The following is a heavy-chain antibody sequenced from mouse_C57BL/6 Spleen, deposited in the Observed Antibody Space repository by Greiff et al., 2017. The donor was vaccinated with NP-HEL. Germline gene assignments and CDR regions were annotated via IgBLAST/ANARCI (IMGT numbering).Heavy chain of an antibody. D-gene: IGHD1-1*01. Sequence: EVQLQQSGPGLVKPSQSLSLTCSVSGYSITSGYYWYWIRQFPGNQLEWMGYISYDGSNNYNPSLKNRISITRDPSKNQLFLKLNSVTTEDTATYYCARGEYGSRRNCFDYWGQGTTLTVSS. V-gene: IGHV3-6*01. CDR2: ISYDGSN. J-gene: IGHJ2*01. CDR1: GYSITSGYY. CDR3: ARGEYGSRRNCFDY.